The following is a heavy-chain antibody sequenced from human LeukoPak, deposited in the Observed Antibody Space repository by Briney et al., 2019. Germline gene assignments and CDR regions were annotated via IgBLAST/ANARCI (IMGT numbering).Heavy chain of an antibody. CDR2: ISPYNGNT. V-gene: IGHV1-18*01. Sequence: ASVKVSCKASGYTFTNYGITWVRQAPGQGLEWMGWISPYNGNTNYAQKFQGRVTMTTDTSTSTAYMELRSLRSDDTAVYYCASAGYSSGWYDFDYWGQGTLVTVSS. CDR1: GYTFTNYG. J-gene: IGHJ4*02. D-gene: IGHD6-19*01. CDR3: ASAGYSSGWYDFDY.